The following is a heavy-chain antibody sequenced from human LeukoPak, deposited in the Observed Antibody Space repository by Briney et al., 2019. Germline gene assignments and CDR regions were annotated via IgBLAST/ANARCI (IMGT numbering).Heavy chain of an antibody. CDR3: ARDSETMTTVIYDYYSYYMDG. D-gene: IGHD4-17*01. CDR1: GRTFRSYS. V-gene: IGHV1-69*13. Sequence: SVKLSCKACGRTFRSYSISWVRQAPGQGLEWMGGIIPIFGTANYAQKFQGRVTITADESTSTAYMELSRLRSEDTAVYYCARDSETMTTVIYDYYSYYMDGWGKGTTVTVSS. CDR2: IIPIFGTA. J-gene: IGHJ6*03.